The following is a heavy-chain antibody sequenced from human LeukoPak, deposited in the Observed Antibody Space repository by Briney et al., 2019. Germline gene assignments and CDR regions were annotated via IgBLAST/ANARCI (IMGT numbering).Heavy chain of an antibody. J-gene: IGHJ4*02. V-gene: IGHV3-30*04. CDR3: ASDLVGWLVRSPFDY. CDR1: GFTFSSYA. Sequence: PGRSLRLSCAASGFTFSSYAMHWVRQAPGKGLEWVAVISYDGSNKYYADSVKGRFTISRDNSKNTLYLQMNSLRAEDTAVYYCASDLVGWLVRSPFDYWGQGTLVTVSS. D-gene: IGHD6-19*01. CDR2: ISYDGSNK.